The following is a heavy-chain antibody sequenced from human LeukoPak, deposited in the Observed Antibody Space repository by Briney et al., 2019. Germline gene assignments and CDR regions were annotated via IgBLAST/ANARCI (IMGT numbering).Heavy chain of an antibody. CDR3: ARDPNSDAFDI. V-gene: IGHV3-7*01. J-gene: IGHJ3*02. CDR2: IKQDGSEK. Sequence: PSETLSLTCTVSGGSISSYYWSWIRQPPGKGLEWVANIKQDGSEKYYVDSVKGRFTISRDNAKNSLYLQMNSLRAEDTAVYYCARDPNSDAFDIWGQGTMVTVSS. D-gene: IGHD4-23*01. CDR1: GGSISSYY.